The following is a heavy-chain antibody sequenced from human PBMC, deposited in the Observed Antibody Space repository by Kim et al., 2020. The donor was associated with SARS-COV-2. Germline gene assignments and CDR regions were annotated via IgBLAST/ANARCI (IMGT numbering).Heavy chain of an antibody. Sequence: KCQGRVTITRDTSISTAYMGLSRLRSDDTAVYYCARAGRTGDGAGATFDYWGQGTLVTVSS. J-gene: IGHJ4*02. CDR3: ARAGRTGDGAGATFDY. V-gene: IGHV1-2*02. D-gene: IGHD7-27*01.